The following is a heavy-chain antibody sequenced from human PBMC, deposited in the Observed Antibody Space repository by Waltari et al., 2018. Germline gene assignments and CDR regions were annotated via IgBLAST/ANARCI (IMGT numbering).Heavy chain of an antibody. CDR2: INPNSGGT. D-gene: IGHD3-22*01. V-gene: IGHV1-2*06. Sequence: QVQLVQSGAEVKKPGASVKVSCKASGYTFTGYYMHWVRQAPGQGLEWMGRINPNSGGTNYAQKFQGRVTMTRDTSISTAYMELSRLRSDDTAVYYCAAGYYDSSGYYYAEYFQHWGQGTLVIVSS. CDR1: GYTFTGYY. J-gene: IGHJ1*01. CDR3: AAGYYDSSGYYYAEYFQH.